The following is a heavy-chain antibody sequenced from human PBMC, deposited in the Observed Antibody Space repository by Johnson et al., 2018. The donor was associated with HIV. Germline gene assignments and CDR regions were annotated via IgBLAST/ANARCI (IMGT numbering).Heavy chain of an antibody. Sequence: VQLVESGGGVFQPGRSLRLSCAASGFTFSSYAMHWVRQAPGTGLAWVSYISSSGSTIYYADSVKGRVTISRDNAKKSLYLQMNSLRAEDTAVYYCATLGVVIATRDAFDIWGQGTMVTVSS. CDR1: GFTFSSYA. CDR2: ISSSGSTI. CDR3: ATLGVVIATRDAFDI. D-gene: IGHD2-21*01. J-gene: IGHJ3*02. V-gene: IGHV3-48*04.